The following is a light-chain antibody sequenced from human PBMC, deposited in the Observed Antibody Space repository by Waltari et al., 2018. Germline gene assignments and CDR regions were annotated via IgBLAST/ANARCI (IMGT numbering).Light chain of an antibody. CDR3: QQYSASTGT. J-gene: IGKJ1*01. Sequence: EIVLTQSPGTMSLSPGDRAILSCRASQTINSNHLAWYQQKPRQAPRLLIHGASSRAICIPDRFFGSGSGTDFTLTISRLEPEDSGVYYCQQYSASTGTFGQGTKVEIK. CDR2: GAS. CDR1: QTINSNH. V-gene: IGKV3-20*01.